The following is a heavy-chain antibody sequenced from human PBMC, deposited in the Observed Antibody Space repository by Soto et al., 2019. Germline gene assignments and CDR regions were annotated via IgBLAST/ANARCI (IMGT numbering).Heavy chain of an antibody. V-gene: IGHV3-7*04. CDR1: GFTFSSYW. Sequence: PGGSLRLSCAASGFTFSSYWMSWVRQAPGKGLEWAANIKQDGSEKYYVDSVKGRFTISRDNAKNSLYLQMNSLRAEDTAVYYCARAVVVAAYSNYYYGMDVWGQGTTVTVSS. CDR2: IKQDGSEK. J-gene: IGHJ6*02. CDR3: ARAVVVAAYSNYYYGMDV. D-gene: IGHD2-15*01.